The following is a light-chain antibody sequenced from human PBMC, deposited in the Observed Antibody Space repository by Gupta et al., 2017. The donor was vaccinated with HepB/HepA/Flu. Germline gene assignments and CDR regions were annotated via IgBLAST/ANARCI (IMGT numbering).Light chain of an antibody. J-gene: IGKJ5*01. Sequence: EIIITQSPATLSVSPGERATLSCRASHSVSNNLAWYQQKPGQAPRLLIYGASNRATGTPARFSGSGSGTEFTLTISSLQSEDFAFYSCLQDNDWPLAFGQGTQLEIK. CDR3: LQDNDWPLA. CDR1: HSVSNN. V-gene: IGKV3-15*01. CDR2: GAS.